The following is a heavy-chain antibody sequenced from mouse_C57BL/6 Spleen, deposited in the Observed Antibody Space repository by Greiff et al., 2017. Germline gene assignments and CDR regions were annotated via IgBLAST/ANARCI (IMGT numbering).Heavy chain of an antibody. V-gene: IGHV1-55*01. J-gene: IGHJ3*01. CDR2: IYPGSGST. Sequence: QVQLQQPGAELVKPGASVKMSCKASGYTFTSYWITWVKQRPGQGLEWIGDIYPGSGSTNYNEKFKSKATLTVDTSSSTAYMQLSSLTSEDSAVYDCARGDCYYGSSYGTAWFAYWGQGTLVTVSA. D-gene: IGHD1-1*01. CDR1: GYTFTSYW. CDR3: ARGDCYYGSSYGTAWFAY.